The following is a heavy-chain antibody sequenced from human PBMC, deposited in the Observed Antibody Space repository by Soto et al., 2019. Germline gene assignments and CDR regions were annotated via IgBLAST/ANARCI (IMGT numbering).Heavy chain of an antibody. CDR2: FDSENGET. Sequence: GASLKVSCKVSGDTLSVLSMHWVRQAPGKGLEWMGGFDSENGETFYAQKFQGRIAMTEDISTDTAYMDLSSLTSEDTAVYYCATDKDFGDFYAFDIWGQGTMVTVSS. V-gene: IGHV1-24*01. CDR3: ATDKDFGDFYAFDI. J-gene: IGHJ3*02. CDR1: GDTLSVLS. D-gene: IGHD4-17*01.